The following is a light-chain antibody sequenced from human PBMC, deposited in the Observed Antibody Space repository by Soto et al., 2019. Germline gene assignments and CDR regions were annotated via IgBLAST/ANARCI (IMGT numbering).Light chain of an antibody. CDR3: STWDDSLNGLI. CDR1: SSNIKTNG. CDR2: SNS. J-gene: IGLJ2*01. V-gene: IGLV1-44*01. Sequence: QAVVARPPSASGTPGQTVTISCSGGSSNIKTNGVSWYQQVPGAAPKLLIYSNSQRPSGAPDGFSGSKSGTSASLAISGLQSEDEATYHCSTWDDSLNGLIFGGGTKLTVL.